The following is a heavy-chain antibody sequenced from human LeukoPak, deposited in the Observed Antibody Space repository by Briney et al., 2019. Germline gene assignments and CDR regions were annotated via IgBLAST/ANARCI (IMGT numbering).Heavy chain of an antibody. CDR3: ARWGPAAMAHNWFDP. J-gene: IGHJ5*02. Sequence: PSETLSLTCTVSGGSISSYYWSWIRQPPGKGLEWIGYIYYSGSTNYNPPLKSRVTISVDTSKNQFSLKLSSVTAADTAVYYCARWGPAAMAHNWFDPWGQGTLVTVSS. V-gene: IGHV4-59*08. CDR2: IYYSGST. CDR1: GGSISSYY. D-gene: IGHD5-18*01.